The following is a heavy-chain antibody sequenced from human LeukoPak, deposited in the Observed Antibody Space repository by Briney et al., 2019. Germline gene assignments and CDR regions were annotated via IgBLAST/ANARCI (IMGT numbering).Heavy chain of an antibody. CDR3: AKYLKDGGYCSSTSCEGLRDYYYYYYMDV. CDR1: GFTFSSYG. D-gene: IGHD2-2*01. CDR2: ISYDGSNK. Sequence: PGGSLRLSCAASGFTFSSYGMHWVRQAPGKGLEWVAVISYDGSNKYYADSVKGRFTISRDNSKNTLYLQMNSLRAEDTAVYYCAKYLKDGGYCSSTSCEGLRDYYYYYYMDVWGKGTTVTVSS. V-gene: IGHV3-30*18. J-gene: IGHJ6*03.